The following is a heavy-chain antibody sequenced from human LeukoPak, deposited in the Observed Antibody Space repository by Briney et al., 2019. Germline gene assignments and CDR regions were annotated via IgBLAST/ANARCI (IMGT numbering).Heavy chain of an antibody. Sequence: HAGGSLRLSCAASGFTFSNYAMNWVRQAPGKGLEWVSLISGSTGSTYYADSVKGRFTISRDNSKNTLYLQVNSLRAEDTAVYYCARSTSGSGYDIDYWGQGTLVTVSS. CDR1: GFTFSNYA. CDR2: ISGSTGST. J-gene: IGHJ4*02. D-gene: IGHD5-12*01. CDR3: ARSTSGSGYDIDY. V-gene: IGHV3-23*01.